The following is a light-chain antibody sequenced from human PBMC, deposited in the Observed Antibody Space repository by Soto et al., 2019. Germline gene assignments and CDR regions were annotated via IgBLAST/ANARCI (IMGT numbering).Light chain of an antibody. J-gene: IGKJ1*01. CDR3: QQYGTSPRT. CDR1: QSIFSNY. CDR2: GAS. V-gene: IGKV3-20*01. Sequence: EVMLTQSPGTLSLSPGERATLSCRASQSIFSNYLAWYQQKSGQAPRLLIYGASNRATGIPDRFSGSGSGTASTLTISRLEPEDFAVYYCQQYGTSPRTFGQGAKVEFK.